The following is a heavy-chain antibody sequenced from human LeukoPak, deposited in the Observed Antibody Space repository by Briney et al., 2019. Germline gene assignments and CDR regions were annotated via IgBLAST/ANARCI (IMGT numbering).Heavy chain of an antibody. CDR2: ISSSGNTI. J-gene: IGHJ4*02. D-gene: IGHD5-24*01. Sequence: GGSLRLSCAASGFTLSSYEMNWVRQAPGKGLEWVSYISSSGNTIYYADSVKGRFTISRDNSKNTLYLQMNSLRAEDTAVYYCARDSRRDGYNPTAFDYWGQGTLVTVSS. V-gene: IGHV3-48*03. CDR1: GFTLSSYE. CDR3: ARDSRRDGYNPTAFDY.